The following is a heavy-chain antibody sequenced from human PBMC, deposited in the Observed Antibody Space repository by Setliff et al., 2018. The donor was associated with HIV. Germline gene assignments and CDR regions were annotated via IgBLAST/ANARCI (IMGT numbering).Heavy chain of an antibody. J-gene: IGHJ4*02. V-gene: IGHV4-4*09. CDR3: ARLPRGPWRWDY. D-gene: IGHD5-12*01. CDR1: GGSIGVDC. CDR2: IYSNGIT. Sequence: KPSETLSLTCTVSGGSIGVDCWSWIRQPPGKGLEWIGYIYSNGITRYNPSLKSRVTISLDTSKIEFSLTLKSVTAADTAIYYCARLPRGPWRWDYWGQGMLVTVSS.